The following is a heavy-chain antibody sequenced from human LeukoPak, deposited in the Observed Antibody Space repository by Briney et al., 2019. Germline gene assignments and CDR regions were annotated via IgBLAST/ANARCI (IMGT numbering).Heavy chain of an antibody. J-gene: IGHJ4*02. V-gene: IGHV3-7*03. Sequence: GSLILSCVASGFTFGKYWMSWVRRAPGKGLEWVANIKLDGSEKNYVDSVKGRFTISRDNTKNSLYLQMNSLRAEDTAVFYCARDQYDTWSRRGNFDSWGQGTLVIVSS. D-gene: IGHD3-3*01. CDR3: ARDQYDTWSRRGNFDS. CDR2: IKLDGSEK. CDR1: GFTFGKYW.